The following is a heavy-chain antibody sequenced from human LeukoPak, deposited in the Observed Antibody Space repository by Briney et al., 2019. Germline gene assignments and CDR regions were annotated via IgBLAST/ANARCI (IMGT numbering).Heavy chain of an antibody. J-gene: IGHJ5*02. D-gene: IGHD3-3*01. CDR3: ARDSGFLEWLFPPPNWFDP. V-gene: IGHV1-2*02. Sequence: ASVKVSCKASGYTFTGYYMHWVRQAPGQGLEWMGWINPNSGGTNYAQKFQGRVTMTRGTSISTAYMELSRLRSDDTAVYYCARDSGFLEWLFPPPNWFDPWGQGTLVTVSS. CDR1: GYTFTGYY. CDR2: INPNSGGT.